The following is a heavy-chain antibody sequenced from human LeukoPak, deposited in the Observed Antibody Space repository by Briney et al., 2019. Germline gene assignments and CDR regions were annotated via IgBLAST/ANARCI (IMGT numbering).Heavy chain of an antibody. CDR1: GGSMNDGSYF. D-gene: IGHD3-22*01. Sequence: SQTLSLTCSVSGGSMNDGSYFWNWIRQPAGKGLEWIGRAYTSGSTNYNPSLKSRVSISVDTSKNQFSLRLRSVTATDTAVYYCAREIRHAYYYDSSRPPARLRFDPWGQGTLVTVSS. J-gene: IGHJ5*02. CDR3: AREIRHAYYYDSSRPPARLRFDP. V-gene: IGHV4-61*02. CDR2: AYTSGST.